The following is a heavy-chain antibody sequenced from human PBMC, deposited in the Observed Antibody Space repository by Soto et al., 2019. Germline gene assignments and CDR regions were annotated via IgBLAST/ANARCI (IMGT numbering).Heavy chain of an antibody. J-gene: IGHJ6*04. CDR3: ALMSVVGRRDYSYGMDG. Sequence: GGSLRLSRAASGFSLSDYILNCVRPAPAKGLEWVSSLTTRGSYIYYADSVKGRFTMSSDSTKYSLFLQMDSLRAEDTAVYYCALMSVVGRRDYSYGMDGWGKGPTVTVCS. CDR1: GFSLSDYI. D-gene: IGHD2-2*01. CDR2: LTTRGSYI. V-gene: IGHV3-21*06.